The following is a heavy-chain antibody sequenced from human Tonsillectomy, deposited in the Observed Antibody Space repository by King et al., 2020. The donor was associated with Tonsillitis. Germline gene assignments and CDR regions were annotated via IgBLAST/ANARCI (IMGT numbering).Heavy chain of an antibody. CDR1: GFTFSDYY. V-gene: IGHV3-11*05. CDR3: ARGEVDTAMVFDY. J-gene: IGHJ4*02. Sequence: VQLVESGGGLVKPGGSLRLSCAASGFTFSDYYMSWIRQAPGKGLEWVSYITSTSSYTNYADSVKGRFTISRDNAKNSLFLQMNSLRAEDTAVSYCARGEVDTAMVFDYWGQGTLVTVSS. D-gene: IGHD5-18*01. CDR2: ITSTSSYT.